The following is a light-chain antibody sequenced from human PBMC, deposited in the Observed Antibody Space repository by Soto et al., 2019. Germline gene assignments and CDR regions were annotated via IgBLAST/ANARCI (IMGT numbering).Light chain of an antibody. Sequence: SYELTQPPSVSVSPGQTASITCSGDKLGDKYPCWYQQKPGQSPVLVISRDNMRPSGIPARFSGSSSGNTATLTISGTQAMDEADYYCQAWDSSASYVFGTGTKLTVL. J-gene: IGLJ1*01. CDR2: RDN. CDR1: KLGDKY. CDR3: QAWDSSASYV. V-gene: IGLV3-1*01.